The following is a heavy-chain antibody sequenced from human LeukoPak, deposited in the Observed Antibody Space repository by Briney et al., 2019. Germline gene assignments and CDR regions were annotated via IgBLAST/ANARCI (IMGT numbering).Heavy chain of an antibody. CDR1: GFTFSTYT. Sequence: GGSLRLSCAASGFTFSTYTMYWVRHPPGKRLEWVSIIGNNGGGIHYADSVKGRFTISRDNFKNALYLQMNSLGVEDTAVYYCAIDPNWGTHSWGQGFLVTVSS. V-gene: IGHV3-23*01. CDR2: IGNNGGGI. CDR3: AIDPNWGTHS. D-gene: IGHD7-27*01. J-gene: IGHJ4*02.